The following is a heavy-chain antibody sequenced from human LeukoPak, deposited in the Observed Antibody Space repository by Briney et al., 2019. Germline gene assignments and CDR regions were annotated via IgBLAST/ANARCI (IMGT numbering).Heavy chain of an antibody. D-gene: IGHD4-17*01. V-gene: IGHV3-21*01. J-gene: IGHJ5*02. Sequence: PGGSLRLSCAASGFTFTSYSMNWVRQAPGKGLEWVSSISSSRSYIYYADSVKGRFTISRDNAKNSLYLQMNSLRAEDTAVYYCARDGDYAWFDPWGQGTLVTVSS. CDR2: ISSSRSYI. CDR1: GFTFTSYS. CDR3: ARDGDYAWFDP.